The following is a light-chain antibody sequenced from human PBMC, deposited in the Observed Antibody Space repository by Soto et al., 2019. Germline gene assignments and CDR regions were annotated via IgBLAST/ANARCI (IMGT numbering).Light chain of an antibody. J-gene: IGLJ3*02. Sequence: QSALTQPASVSGSPGQSITISCTGTSSDVGGYNYVSWYQQHPGKAPKLMIYEVSNRPSGVSNRFSGSKSGNTASLTISGLQAEDEADYYCISYTSTGTRVFGGGTQLTVL. CDR2: EVS. CDR3: ISYTSTGTRV. V-gene: IGLV2-14*01. CDR1: SSDVGGYNY.